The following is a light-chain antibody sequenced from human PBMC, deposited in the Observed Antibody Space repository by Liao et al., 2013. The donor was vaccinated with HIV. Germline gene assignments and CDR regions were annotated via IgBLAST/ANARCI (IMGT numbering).Light chain of an antibody. V-gene: IGLV3-1*01. CDR2: QDS. CDR3: QARDSNTVV. J-gene: IGLJ2*01. Sequence: SYELTQTPSVSVSPGQTASITCSGDKLGDKYACWYQQKPGQSPVLVIYQDSKRPSGIPERFSGSNSGNTATLTISGTQAMDEADYYCQARDSNTVVFGGGTKLTVL. CDR1: KLGDKY.